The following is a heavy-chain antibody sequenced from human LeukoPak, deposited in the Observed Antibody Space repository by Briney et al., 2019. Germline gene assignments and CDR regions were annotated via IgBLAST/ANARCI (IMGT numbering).Heavy chain of an antibody. D-gene: IGHD2-8*02. CDR3: AGYREYWDWHFDL. Sequence: SETLSLTCTVSGGSISSYYWSWIRQPAGKGLEWIGRIYTSGSTNYNPSLKSRVTISIDTSKNQFSLKLTSVTAADTAVYYCAGYREYWDWHFDLWGRGAPVTVSP. CDR1: GGSISSYY. J-gene: IGHJ2*01. V-gene: IGHV4-4*07. CDR2: IYTSGST.